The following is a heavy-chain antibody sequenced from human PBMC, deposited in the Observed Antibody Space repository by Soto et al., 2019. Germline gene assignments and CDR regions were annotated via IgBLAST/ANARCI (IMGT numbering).Heavy chain of an antibody. CDR1: GLSFDNYA. CDR2: ITGSGAVT. D-gene: IGHD4-17*01. V-gene: IGHV3-23*01. J-gene: IGHJ3*01. Sequence: EVQFLESGGGVVRPGGSLRLSCVASGLSFDNYALTWVRQSPGKALEWLACITGSGAVTSYTDSVRGRFTISRDNSKNTLYLQMDSLRAADTAVYFCGKDPNGDPFGAFDFWGQGTTVTVSS. CDR3: GKDPNGDPFGAFDF.